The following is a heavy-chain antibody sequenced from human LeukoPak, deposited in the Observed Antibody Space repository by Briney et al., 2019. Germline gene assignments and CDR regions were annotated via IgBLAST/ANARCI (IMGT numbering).Heavy chain of an antibody. V-gene: IGHV3-11*01. CDR2: ISSSGSTI. CDR1: GFTSSDYY. J-gene: IGHJ4*02. Sequence: GGSLRLSCAASGFTSSDYYMSWIRQAPGKGLEWVSYISSSGSTIYYADSVKGRFTISRDNAKNSLYLQMNSLRAEDTAVYYCAKDSSSCYSASFFDYWGRRTLVTVSS. CDR3: AKDSSSCYSASFFDY. D-gene: IGHD6-13*01.